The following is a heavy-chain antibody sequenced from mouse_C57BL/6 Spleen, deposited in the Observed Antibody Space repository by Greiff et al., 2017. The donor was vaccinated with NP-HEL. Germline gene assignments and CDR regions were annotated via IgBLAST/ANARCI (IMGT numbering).Heavy chain of an antibody. CDR3: ARSGGTEYYFDY. D-gene: IGHD3-1*01. J-gene: IGHJ2*01. V-gene: IGHV1-26*01. CDR2: INPNNGGT. Sequence: EVQLQQSGPELVKPGASVKISCKASGYTFTDYYMNWVKQSHGKSLEWIGDINPNNGGTSYNQKFKGKATLTVDKSSSTAYMELRSLTSEDSAVYYCARSGGTEYYFDYWGQGTTLTVSS. CDR1: GYTFTDYY.